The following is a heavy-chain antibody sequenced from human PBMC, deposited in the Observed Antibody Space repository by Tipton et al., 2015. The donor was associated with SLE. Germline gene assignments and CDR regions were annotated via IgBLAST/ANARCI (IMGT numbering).Heavy chain of an antibody. D-gene: IGHD1-1*01. Sequence: TLSLTCTVSGDSVKSRYWIWGRQPAGRGLEWLAYRFHDGSINYNPSLKTRLTMSVDTSRDQFSLTLISVTAADTGIYYCARGREWNWSPYYIDVWGKGTTVTVSS. CDR2: RFHDGSI. V-gene: IGHV4-59*02. J-gene: IGHJ6*03. CDR1: GDSVKSRY. CDR3: ARGREWNWSPYYIDV.